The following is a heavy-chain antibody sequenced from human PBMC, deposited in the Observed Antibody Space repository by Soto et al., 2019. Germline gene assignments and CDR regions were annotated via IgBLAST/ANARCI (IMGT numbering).Heavy chain of an antibody. CDR1: GFTFSMYA. J-gene: IGHJ6*03. D-gene: IGHD3-3*01. Sequence: EVQLLESGGGLVQPGGSLRLSCAASGFTFSMYAMSWVRQAPGKGLEWVSAISGSGDRTDYADSVKGRFTISRDNSKSTLYLQMNSPRAEDPAVYYCAKEGAWRLNYYYYYMDVWGKGNTVTVSS. V-gene: IGHV3-23*01. CDR2: ISGSGDRT. CDR3: AKEGAWRLNYYYYYMDV.